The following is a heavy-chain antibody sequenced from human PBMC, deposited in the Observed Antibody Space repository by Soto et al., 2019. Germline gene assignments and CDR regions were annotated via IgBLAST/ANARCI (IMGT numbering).Heavy chain of an antibody. D-gene: IGHD6-19*01. CDR2: IKQDGSEK. V-gene: IGHV3-7*01. J-gene: IGHJ4*02. CDR3: ARDSLIYSSGWMVLFDY. Sequence: GGSLRLSCAASGFTFSSYWMSWVRQAPGKGLEWVANIKQDGSEKYYVDSVKGRFTISRDNAKNSLYLQMNSLRAEDTAVYYCARDSLIYSSGWMVLFDYWGQGTLVTVSS. CDR1: GFTFSSYW.